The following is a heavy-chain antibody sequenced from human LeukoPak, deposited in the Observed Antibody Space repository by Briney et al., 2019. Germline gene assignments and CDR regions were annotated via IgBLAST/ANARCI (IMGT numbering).Heavy chain of an antibody. J-gene: IGHJ5*02. CDR1: GGSISSYY. V-gene: IGHV4-4*07. Sequence: NASETLSLTCTVSGGSISSYYWSWIRQPAGKGLEWIGRIYTSGSTNYNPSLKSRVTMSVDTSKNQFSLKLSSVTAADTAVYYCAREGSSSWYPYNWFDPWGQGTLVTVSS. CDR3: AREGSSSWYPYNWFDP. D-gene: IGHD6-13*01. CDR2: IYTSGST.